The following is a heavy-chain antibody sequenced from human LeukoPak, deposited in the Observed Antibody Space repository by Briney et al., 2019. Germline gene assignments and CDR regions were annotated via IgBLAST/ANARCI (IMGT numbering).Heavy chain of an antibody. V-gene: IGHV3-74*01. CDR2: INPGGSSI. J-gene: IGHJ4*02. CDR3: ARSNQADDY. D-gene: IGHD1-14*01. Sequence: PGGSLRLSCAASGFTFSSYWMHWVRQVPGKGLVWVARINPGGSSITYADSVKGRFTISRDNAKNTLYLQMDSLRAEDTGVYYCARSNQADDYWGQGPLVTVSS. CDR1: GFTFSSYW.